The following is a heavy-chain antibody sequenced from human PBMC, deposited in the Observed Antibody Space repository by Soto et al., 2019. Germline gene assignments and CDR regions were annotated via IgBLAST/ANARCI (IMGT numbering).Heavy chain of an antibody. J-gene: IGHJ6*02. CDR1: GASISSGDFH. V-gene: IGHV4-31*11. CDR3: TRDSPPPPYFAYYGMDV. CDR2: IDFSGRT. Sequence: QVQLQESGPGLVKPSETLSHTCAVSGASISSGDFHWTWIRQRPGEGLEWIGYIDFSGRTYYNPSLRSRLSISVDTSQNHFSLRLNSMTAADTAVYYCTRDSPPPPYFAYYGMDVWGQGTTVTVSS. D-gene: IGHD3-10*01.